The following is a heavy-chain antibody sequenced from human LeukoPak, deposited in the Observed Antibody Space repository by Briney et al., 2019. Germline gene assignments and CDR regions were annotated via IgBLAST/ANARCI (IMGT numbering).Heavy chain of an antibody. V-gene: IGHV4-34*01. CDR1: GGSFSGYY. J-gene: IGHJ4*02. Sequence: PSVTLSLTCAVYGGSFSGYYWSWIRQPPGKGLEWIGEINHSGSTNYNPSLKSRVTISVDTSKNQFSLKLSSVTAADTAVYYCARAGDGGPIDYWGQGTLVTVSS. CDR3: ARAGDGGPIDY. CDR2: INHSGST. D-gene: IGHD3-16*01.